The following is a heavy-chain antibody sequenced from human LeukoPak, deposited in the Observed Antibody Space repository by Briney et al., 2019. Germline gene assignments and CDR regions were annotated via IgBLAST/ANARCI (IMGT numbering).Heavy chain of an antibody. Sequence: GGSLRLSCAASGFTLSSYSMNWVRQAPGKGLEWVSSISSNSSYIYYADSVKGRFTISRDNAKNSLYLQMNSLRAEDTAVYYCARVWFPYYYGMDVWGQGTTVTVSS. D-gene: IGHD3-10*01. V-gene: IGHV3-21*01. CDR3: ARVWFPYYYGMDV. CDR2: ISSNSSYI. CDR1: GFTLSSYS. J-gene: IGHJ6*02.